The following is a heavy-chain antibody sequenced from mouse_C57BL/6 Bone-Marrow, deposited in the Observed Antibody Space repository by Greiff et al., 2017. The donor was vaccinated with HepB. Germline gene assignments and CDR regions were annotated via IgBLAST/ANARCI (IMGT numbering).Heavy chain of an antibody. CDR2: IWSGGST. V-gene: IGHV2-2*01. CDR3: ARGDYDYDWYFDV. J-gene: IGHJ1*03. CDR1: GFSLTSYG. Sequence: VKLMESGPGLVQPSQSLSITCTVSGFSLTSYGVHWVRQSPGKGLEWLGVIWSGGSTDYNAAFISRLSISKDNSKSQVFFKMNSLQADDTAIYYCARGDYDYDWYFDVWGTGTTVTVSS. D-gene: IGHD2-4*01.